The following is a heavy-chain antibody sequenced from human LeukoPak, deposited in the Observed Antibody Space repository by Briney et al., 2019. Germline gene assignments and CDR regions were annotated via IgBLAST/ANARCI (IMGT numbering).Heavy chain of an antibody. Sequence: SETLSLTCTVSGGSISSSSYYWGWIRQPPGKGLEWIGSIYYSGSTYYNPSLKSRVTISVDTSKNQFSLKLSSVTAADTAVYYCARDQGVYSSSWYWVGYYYYMDVWGKGTTVTVSS. CDR2: IYYSGST. CDR3: ARDQGVYSSSWYWVGYYYYMDV. D-gene: IGHD6-13*01. J-gene: IGHJ6*03. V-gene: IGHV4-39*07. CDR1: GGSISSSSYY.